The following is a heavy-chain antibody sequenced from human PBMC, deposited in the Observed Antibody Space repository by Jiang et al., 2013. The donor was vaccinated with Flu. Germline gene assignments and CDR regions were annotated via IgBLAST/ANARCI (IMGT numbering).Heavy chain of an antibody. J-gene: IGHJ6*02. Sequence: QLLESGGGVVQPGRSLRLSCAASGFTFSSYGMHWVRQAPGKGLEWVAVIWYDGSNKYYADSVKGRFTISRDNSKNTLYLQMNSLRAEDTAVYYCAKLYDFWSAYYFYGMDVWGQGTTVTV. V-gene: IGHV3-33*06. CDR2: IWYDGSNK. CDR3: AKLYDFWSAYYFYGMDV. CDR1: GFTFSSYG. D-gene: IGHD3-3*01.